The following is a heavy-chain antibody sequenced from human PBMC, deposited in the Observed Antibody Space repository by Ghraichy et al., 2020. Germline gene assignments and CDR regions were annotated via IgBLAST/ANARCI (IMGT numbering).Heavy chain of an antibody. CDR3: ARDGCYHISLDV. CDR1: GFTLNTYA. Sequence: GESLNISCAASGFTLNTYAMTWVRQAPGKGLEWVSVMSGTGYRTDYADSVQGRFTISRDDSKNTLYLQLNYLRDEDTALYYCARDGCYHISLDVWGQGTLVTVSS. D-gene: IGHD2-2*01. V-gene: IGHV3-23*01. CDR2: MSGTGYRT. J-gene: IGHJ5*02.